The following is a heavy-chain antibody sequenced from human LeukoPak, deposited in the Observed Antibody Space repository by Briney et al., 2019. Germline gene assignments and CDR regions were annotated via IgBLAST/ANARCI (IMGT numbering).Heavy chain of an antibody. J-gene: IGHJ6*03. Sequence: SETLSLTCAVYGGSFSGYYWTWIRQPPGKELEWVGYVDHTRSTNFNPSLNGRVSISRDTTKNPFSLRPRSVTAADTAVYFCARGRVSSSTWYSTYYYYFYMDVWGKGTTVTASS. CDR1: GGSFSGYY. CDR3: ARGRVSSSTWYSTYYYYFYMDV. D-gene: IGHD4-11*01. CDR2: VDHTRST. V-gene: IGHV4-59*01.